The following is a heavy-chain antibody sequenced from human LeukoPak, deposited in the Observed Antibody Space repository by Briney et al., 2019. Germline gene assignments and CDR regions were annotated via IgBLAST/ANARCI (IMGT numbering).Heavy chain of an antibody. CDR1: GDSISTSSYY. D-gene: IGHD3-22*01. Sequence: SETLSLTCSVSGDSISTSSYYWGWIRQPPGKGLEWIGTIYYSGSTYYNPSLTSRVTISVDTSKNQFSLKLSSVTAADTAVYYCACLTTADAFDIWGQGTMVTVSS. CDR2: IYYSGST. V-gene: IGHV4-39*07. CDR3: ACLTTADAFDI. J-gene: IGHJ3*02.